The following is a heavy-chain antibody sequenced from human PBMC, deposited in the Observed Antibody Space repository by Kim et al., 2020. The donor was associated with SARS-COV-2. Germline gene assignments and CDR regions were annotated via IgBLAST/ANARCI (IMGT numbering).Heavy chain of an antibody. V-gene: IGHV1-69*13. J-gene: IGHJ5*02. Sequence: SVKVSCKASGGTFSSYAISWVRQAPGQGLEWMGGIIPIFGTANYAQKFQGRVTITADESTSTAYMELSSLRSEDTAVYYCARKVRGSYLSASYNRFDPWGQGTLVTVSS. CDR2: IIPIFGTA. CDR3: ARKVRGSYLSASYNRFDP. D-gene: IGHD1-26*01. CDR1: GGTFSSYA.